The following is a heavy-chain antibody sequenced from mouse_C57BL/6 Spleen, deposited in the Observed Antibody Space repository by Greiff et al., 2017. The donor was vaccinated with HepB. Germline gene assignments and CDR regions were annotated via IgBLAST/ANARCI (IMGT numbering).Heavy chain of an antibody. CDR1: GYTFTSYW. Sequence: QVQLQQPGAELVKPGASVKLSCKASGYTFTSYWITWVKQRPGQGLEWIGDIYPGSGSTNYNQKFKSKATLTVDKSSSTAYMQLSSLTSEDSAVYYWARSGYYGPYYFDYWGQGTTLTVSS. D-gene: IGHD1-1*01. CDR2: IYPGSGST. CDR3: ARSGYYGPYYFDY. J-gene: IGHJ2*01. V-gene: IGHV1-55*01.